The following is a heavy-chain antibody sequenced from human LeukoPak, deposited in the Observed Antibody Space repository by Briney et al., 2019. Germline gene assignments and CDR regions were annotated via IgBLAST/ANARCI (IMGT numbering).Heavy chain of an antibody. Sequence: PSQTLSLTCTVSGGSISSGRYYWSWIRQPAGKGLEWIGRIYTSGSTNYNPSLKSRVTMSVDTSKNQFSLKLSSVTAADTAVYYCARTPRGPYYYYMDVWGKGTTATVSS. CDR1: GGSISSGRYY. V-gene: IGHV4-61*02. CDR2: IYTSGST. CDR3: ARTPRGPYYYYMDV. J-gene: IGHJ6*03.